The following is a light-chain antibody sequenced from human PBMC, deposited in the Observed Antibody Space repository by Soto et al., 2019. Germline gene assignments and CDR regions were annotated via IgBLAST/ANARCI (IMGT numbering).Light chain of an antibody. J-gene: IGLJ1*01. V-gene: IGLV1-44*01. CDR3: AAWDVSLKSLV. CDR1: SSNIGINT. Sequence: QSALTQPHSASGTPGQRVTFSCSGSSSNIGINTVNWYQQLPGTAPQLLISDNHRRPSGVPDRFSGSKSGTSASLAISGLQSEDEATYFCAAWDVSLKSLVFGNGTKVTVL. CDR2: DNH.